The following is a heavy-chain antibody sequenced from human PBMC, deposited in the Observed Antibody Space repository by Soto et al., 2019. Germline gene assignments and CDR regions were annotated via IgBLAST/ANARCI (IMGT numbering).Heavy chain of an antibody. V-gene: IGHV3-11*04. CDR3: AREMGACSDSSCYPGPYDS. CDR1: GFIFSDYY. CDR2: ISSSGSTI. Sequence: PGGSLRLSCAASGFIFSDYYMSWIRQAPGKGLEWVSYISSSGSTIYYADSVKGRFTISRDNAKNSLYLQLNSLRDEDTAVYYCAREMGACSDSSCYPGPYDSWGQGTLVTVSS. J-gene: IGHJ5*02. D-gene: IGHD3-16*01.